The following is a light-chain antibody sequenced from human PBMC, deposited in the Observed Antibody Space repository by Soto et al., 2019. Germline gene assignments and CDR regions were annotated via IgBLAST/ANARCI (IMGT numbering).Light chain of an antibody. CDR2: YDD. Sequence: QSVLTQPPSVSKAPRQRVTISCSGSSSNIGNNAVNWYQQLPGKAPKLLIYYDDLLPSGVSDRFSGSKSGTSASLAISGLQSEDEADYYCAAWDDSLNGRVFGTGTKLTVL. J-gene: IGLJ1*01. CDR3: AAWDDSLNGRV. V-gene: IGLV1-36*01. CDR1: SSNIGNNA.